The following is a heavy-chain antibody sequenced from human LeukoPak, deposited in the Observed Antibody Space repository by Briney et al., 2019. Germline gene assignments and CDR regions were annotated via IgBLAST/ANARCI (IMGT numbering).Heavy chain of an antibody. D-gene: IGHD1-26*01. CDR3: ARRRYSGSYADY. Sequence: SETLSLTCTVSGGSISSSGYYWGWIRQPPGKGLEWIGTIYYSGSTYYNPSLNSRVTISVDTSKNQFSLKLSSVTAADTAVYYCARRRYSGSYADYWGQGTLVTVSS. J-gene: IGHJ4*02. V-gene: IGHV4-39*01. CDR2: IYYSGST. CDR1: GGSISSSGYY.